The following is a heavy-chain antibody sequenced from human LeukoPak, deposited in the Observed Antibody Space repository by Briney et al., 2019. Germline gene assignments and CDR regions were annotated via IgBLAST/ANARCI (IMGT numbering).Heavy chain of an antibody. V-gene: IGHV1-69*06. CDR1: GGTFSSYA. D-gene: IGHD2-2*01. CDR3: ARSLRYCSSTSCYVGGWDYYYYGMDV. CDR2: IIPIFGTA. Sequence: SVKVSCKASGGTFSSYAISWVRQAPGQGLEWMGGIIPIFGTANYAQKFQGRVTITADKSTSTAYMELSSLRSEDTAVYYCARSLRYCSSTSCYVGGWDYYYYGMDVWGNGTTVTVSS. J-gene: IGHJ6*04.